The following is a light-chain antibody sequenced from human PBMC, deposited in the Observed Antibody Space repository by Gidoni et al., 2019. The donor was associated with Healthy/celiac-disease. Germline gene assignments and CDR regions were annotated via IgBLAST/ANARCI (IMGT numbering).Light chain of an antibody. CDR1: SSDVGGYNY. J-gene: IGLJ2*01. V-gene: IGLV2-11*01. CDR2: DVS. CDR3: CSYAGSVV. Sequence: QSALPQPRSVSGSPGQSVTISCTGTSSDVGGYNYVSWYQQHPGKAPKLMIYDVSKRPSGVPDRFSGSKSGNTASLTISGLQAEDEADYYCCSYAGSVVFGGGTKLTVL.